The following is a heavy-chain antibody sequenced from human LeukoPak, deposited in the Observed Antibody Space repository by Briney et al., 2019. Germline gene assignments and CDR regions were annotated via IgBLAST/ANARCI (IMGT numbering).Heavy chain of an antibody. V-gene: IGHV4-30-4*08. CDR3: ARGGIAAADTDY. CDR1: GGSISSGDYY. J-gene: IGHJ4*02. CDR2: IYYSGST. Sequence: SETLSLTCTVSGGSISSGDYYWSWIRQPPGKGLEWIGYIYYSGSTYYNPSLKNRVTLSVDTSKNHFSLKLSSVTAADTAVYYCARGGIAAADTDYWGQGTLVTVSS. D-gene: IGHD6-13*01.